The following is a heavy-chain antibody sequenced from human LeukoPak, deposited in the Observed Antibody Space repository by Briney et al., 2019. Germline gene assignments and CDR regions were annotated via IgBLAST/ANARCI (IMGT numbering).Heavy chain of an antibody. J-gene: IGHJ4*02. CDR1: GGSISSYY. V-gene: IGHV4-59*08. D-gene: IGHD3-22*01. Sequence: PSETLSPTCTVSGGSISSYYWSWIRQPPGKGLEWIGYIYYSGSTNYNPSLKSRVTISVDTSKNQFSLKLSSVTAADTAVYYCARARSSGYSYYFDYRGQGTLVTVSS. CDR2: IYYSGST. CDR3: ARARSSGYSYYFDY.